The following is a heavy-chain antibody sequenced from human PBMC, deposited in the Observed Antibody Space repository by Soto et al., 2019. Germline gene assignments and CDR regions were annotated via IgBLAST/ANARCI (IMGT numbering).Heavy chain of an antibody. CDR3: AKDDDDGYYGSTIQVGGDS. Sequence: EVQLVESGGGLVQPGGSLRLSCAASGFTFSRYWMSWVRQAPGKRLEWVANIHLDGSETYYVDSVRGRVTISRDNTENSLFLQMNSLTADDTAVYYCAKDDDDGYYGSTIQVGGDSWVQGTLVIVSA. CDR1: GFTFSRYW. D-gene: IGHD3-10*01. J-gene: IGHJ4*02. CDR2: IHLDGSET. V-gene: IGHV3-7*01.